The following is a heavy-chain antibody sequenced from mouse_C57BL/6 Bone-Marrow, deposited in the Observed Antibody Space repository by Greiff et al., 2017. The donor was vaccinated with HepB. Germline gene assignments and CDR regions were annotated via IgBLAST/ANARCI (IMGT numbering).Heavy chain of an antibody. D-gene: IGHD1-1*01. J-gene: IGHJ4*01. CDR3: TMDYGSSYDAMDY. CDR2: IDPENGDT. Sequence: DVKLQESGAELVRPGASVKLSCTASRFNIKDDYMHWVKQRPEQGLEWIGWIDPENGDTESASKFQGKATITADPSSITAYLQLSSLTSEDTAVYYCTMDYGSSYDAMDYWGQGTSVTVSS. V-gene: IGHV14-4*01. CDR1: RFNIKDDY.